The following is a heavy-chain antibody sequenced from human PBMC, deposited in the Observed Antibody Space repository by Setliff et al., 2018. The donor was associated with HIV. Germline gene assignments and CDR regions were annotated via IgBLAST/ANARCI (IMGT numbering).Heavy chain of an antibody. D-gene: IGHD6-19*01. CDR1: GGTFSSSA. Sequence: SVKVSCKASGGTFSSSAFSWVRQAPGQGVEWMGGIIPILSMTSYAQKFQGRATITADISTSTAYLELSSLRSEDTALFYCVCRTVVAGKGLPPDVWGKGTTVTVSS. V-gene: IGHV1-69*10. J-gene: IGHJ6*04. CDR3: VCRTVVAGKGLPPDV. CDR2: IIPILSMT.